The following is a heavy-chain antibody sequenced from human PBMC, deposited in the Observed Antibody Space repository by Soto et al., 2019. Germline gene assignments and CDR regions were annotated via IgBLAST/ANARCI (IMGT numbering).Heavy chain of an antibody. D-gene: IGHD6-6*01. CDR1: GYTLTELS. J-gene: IGHJ4*02. CDR2: FDPEDGET. V-gene: IGHV1-24*01. Sequence: GASVKVSCKVSGYTLTELSMHWVRQAPGKGLEWMGGFDPEDGETIYAQKFQGRVTMTEDTSTDTAYIELSSLRSEDTAVYYCATDNPRRSSSPGDYWGQGTLVTVSS. CDR3: ATDNPRRSSSPGDY.